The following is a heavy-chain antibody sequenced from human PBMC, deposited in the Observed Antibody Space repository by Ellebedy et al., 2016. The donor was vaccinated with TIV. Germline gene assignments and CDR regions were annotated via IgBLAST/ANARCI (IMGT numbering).Heavy chain of an antibody. CDR2: ISPSGGST. CDR1: GYAFTGYY. Sequence: ASVKVSCXASGYAFTGYYMHWVRQAPGQGLEWMGIISPSGGSTSYAQKFQGRVTMTRDTSTSTVSMELSSLRSEDTAVYYCARDKICSSTNCYGPAGYWGQGTLVTVSS. J-gene: IGHJ4*02. V-gene: IGHV1-46*01. CDR3: ARDKICSSTNCYGPAGY. D-gene: IGHD2-2*01.